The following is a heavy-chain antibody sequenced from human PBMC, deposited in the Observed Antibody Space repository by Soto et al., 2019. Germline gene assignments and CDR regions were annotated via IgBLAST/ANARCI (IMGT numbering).Heavy chain of an antibody. CDR2: IRSKANSYAT. CDR1: GFTFSGSA. V-gene: IGHV3-73*02. CDR3: TRRPGIAAEDKSGRDYYYYGMDV. D-gene: IGHD6-13*01. J-gene: IGHJ6*02. Sequence: EVQLVESGGGLVQPGGSLKLSCAASGFTFSGSAMHWVRQASGKGLEWVGRIRSKANSYATAYAASVKGRFTISRDDSKNTAYLQMNSLKTEDTAVYYCTRRPGIAAEDKSGRDYYYYGMDVWGQGTTVTVSS.